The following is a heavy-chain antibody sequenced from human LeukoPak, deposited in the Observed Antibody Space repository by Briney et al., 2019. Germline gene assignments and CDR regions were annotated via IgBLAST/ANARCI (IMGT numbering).Heavy chain of an antibody. CDR2: ISGSGGST. D-gene: IGHD6-13*01. CDR1: GFTFSSYA. CDR3: ARELSSSWDGRHDAFDI. V-gene: IGHV3-23*01. J-gene: IGHJ3*02. Sequence: GGSLRLSCAASGFTFSSYAMSWVRQAPGKGLEWVSAISGSGGSTYYADSVKGRFTISRDNSKNTLYLQMNSLRAEDTAVYYCARELSSSWDGRHDAFDIWGQGTMVTVSS.